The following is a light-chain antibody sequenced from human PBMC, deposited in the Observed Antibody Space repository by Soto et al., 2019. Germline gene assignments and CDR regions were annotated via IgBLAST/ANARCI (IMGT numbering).Light chain of an antibody. J-gene: IGLJ3*02. CDR1: SGSIDSNH. CDR3: QSYDSSSWV. V-gene: IGLV6-57*04. Sequence: NFMLTQPHSVSESPGKTVTISCTRSSGSIDSNHVQWFQQRPGSAPTIVIFDDNERPYGVPDRFSGSIDSSSNSASLTISGLKTEDEADYFCQSYDSSSWVFGGGTKLTVL. CDR2: DDN.